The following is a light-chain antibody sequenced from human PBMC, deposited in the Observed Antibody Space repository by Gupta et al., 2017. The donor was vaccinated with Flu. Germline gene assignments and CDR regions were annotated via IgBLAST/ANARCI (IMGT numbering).Light chain of an antibody. J-gene: IGKJ1*01. CDR1: QSIALH. CDR2: STS. Sequence: DIQLTQSPSALSASVGDRVAITCRASQSIALHVNWYQQKPGEAPHLLIHSTSALHTGVPSRFNGSGAWSEFTLTINSLQPEDFATYYCQQTYTTPRTFGQGTKVEIK. CDR3: QQTYTTPRT. V-gene: IGKV1-39*01.